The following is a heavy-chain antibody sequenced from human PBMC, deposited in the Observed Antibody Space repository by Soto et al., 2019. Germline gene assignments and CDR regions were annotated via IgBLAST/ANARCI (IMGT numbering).Heavy chain of an antibody. CDR2: IYSIGST. V-gene: IGHV4-39*01. J-gene: IGHJ6*02. D-gene: IGHD6-13*01. CDR1: GGSISSSSY. CDR3: RRSSRYSTDV. Sequence: QLQLQESGPGLVKPSETLSLTCTVSGGSISSSSYWGWIRQPPGQGREWIGSIYSIGSTYYNTSLKSRVTISVDTSKNQCALKLSSGTAADTAVYYCRRSSRYSTDVWGQGTTVTVSS.